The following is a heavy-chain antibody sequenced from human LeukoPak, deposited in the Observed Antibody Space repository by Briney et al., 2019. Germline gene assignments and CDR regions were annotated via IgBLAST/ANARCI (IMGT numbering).Heavy chain of an antibody. V-gene: IGHV4-59*08. CDR3: ARLKLYGHFDY. J-gene: IGHJ4*02. CDR2: IYYTGST. D-gene: IGHD2/OR15-2a*01. CDR1: GGSISSYY. Sequence: SETLSLTCTVSGGSISSYYWSWIRQPPGKGLEWIAYIYYTGSTNYNPSLKSRVTISIDTSKNHFSLKLTSVTAADTAVYYWARLKLYGHFDYWGQGTLATVSS.